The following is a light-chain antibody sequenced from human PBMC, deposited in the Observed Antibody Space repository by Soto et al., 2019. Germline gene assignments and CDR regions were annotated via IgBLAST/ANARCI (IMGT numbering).Light chain of an antibody. CDR2: KVS. V-gene: IGKV2-30*01. CDR3: MHGSQLPRT. J-gene: IGKJ1*01. Sequence: EVVMTQSPLSLPVTLGQPASISCRSSQSLVNSDGNTYLNRFHQRPGQSPRRLIYKVSNRDSGVPDSFRGSGSGADFTLGISRVEAEDVGVYYCMHGSQLPRTFGQGTRVEIK. CDR1: QSLVNSDGNTY.